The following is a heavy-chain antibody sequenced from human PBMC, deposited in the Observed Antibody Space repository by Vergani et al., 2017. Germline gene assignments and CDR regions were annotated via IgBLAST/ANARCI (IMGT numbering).Heavy chain of an antibody. J-gene: IGHJ6*02. D-gene: IGHD6-6*01. Sequence: QVQLVQSGAEVKKPGASVKVSCKASGYTFTSYGISWVRQAPGQGLEWMGWISAYNGNTNYAQKLQGRVTMTTDTSTSTAYMELRSLRSDDTAVYYGAGDSYSSSSSYYYGMDVWGQGTTVTVSS. V-gene: IGHV1-18*04. CDR2: ISAYNGNT. CDR3: AGDSYSSSSSYYYGMDV. CDR1: GYTFTSYG.